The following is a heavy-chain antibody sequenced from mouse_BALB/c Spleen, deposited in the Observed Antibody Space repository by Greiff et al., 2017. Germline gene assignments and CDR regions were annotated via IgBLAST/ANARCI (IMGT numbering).Heavy chain of an antibody. CDR1: GFNIKDYY. CDR2: IDPENGDT. D-gene: IGHD2-1*01. Sequence: VQLQQSGAELVRSGASIKLSCTASGFNIKDYYMHWVKQRPEQGLEWIGWIDPENGDTEYAPKFQGKATMTADTSSNTAYLQLSSLTSEDTAVYYCNGNYYWGQGTTLTVSS. J-gene: IGHJ2*01. CDR3: NGNYY. V-gene: IGHV14-4*02.